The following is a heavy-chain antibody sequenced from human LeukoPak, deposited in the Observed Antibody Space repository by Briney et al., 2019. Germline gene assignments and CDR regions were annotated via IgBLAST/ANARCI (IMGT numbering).Heavy chain of an antibody. J-gene: IGHJ4*02. D-gene: IGHD3-22*01. CDR1: GGSFSGYY. CDR3: ARGSSRYYYDSSGHSY. CDR2: INHSGST. V-gene: IGHV4-34*01. Sequence: SETLSLTCAVYGGSFSGYYWSWIRQPPGKGLEWIGEINHSGSTNYNPSLKSRVTILVDTSKNQFSLKLSSVTAADTAVYYCARGSSRYYYDSSGHSYWGQGTLVTVSS.